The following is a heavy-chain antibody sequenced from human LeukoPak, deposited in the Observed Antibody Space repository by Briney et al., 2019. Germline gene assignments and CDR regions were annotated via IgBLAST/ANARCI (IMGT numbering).Heavy chain of an antibody. CDR3: ARTGDFWSGYLAFDI. J-gene: IGHJ3*02. Sequence: GGSLRLSCAASGFTFSSYSMNWVRQAPGKGLEWVSSISSSSSYIYYADSVKGRFTISRDNAKNSLYLQMNSLRAEDTAVYYCARTGDFWSGYLAFDIWGQGTMVTVSS. CDR1: GFTFSSYS. CDR2: ISSSSSYI. D-gene: IGHD3-3*01. V-gene: IGHV3-21*01.